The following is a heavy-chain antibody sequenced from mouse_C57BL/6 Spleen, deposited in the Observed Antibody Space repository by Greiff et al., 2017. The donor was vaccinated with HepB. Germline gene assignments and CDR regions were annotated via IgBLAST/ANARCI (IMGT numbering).Heavy chain of an antibody. V-gene: IGHV1-50*01. CDR3: ARKDVYYGNYLDY. CDR2: IDPSDSYT. CDR1: GYTFTSYW. D-gene: IGHD2-1*01. J-gene: IGHJ2*01. Sequence: QVQLQQPGAELVKPGASVKLSCKASGYTFTSYWMQWVKQRPGQGLEWIGEIDPSDSYTNYNQKFKGKATLTVDTSSSTAYMQLSSLTSEDSAVYYCARKDVYYGNYLDYWGQGTTLTVSS.